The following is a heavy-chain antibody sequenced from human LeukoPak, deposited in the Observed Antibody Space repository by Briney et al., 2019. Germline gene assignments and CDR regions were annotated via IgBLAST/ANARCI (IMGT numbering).Heavy chain of an antibody. CDR2: ISWNSNSI. Sequence: SGRSLRLSCTASGFTFDDYAMHWVRQAPGKGLEWVSGISWNSNSIVYADSVKGRFTISRDNAKNSLYLQMNGLGAEDMAFYYCAKDIAYSPLRGRGCDSWGQGTLVTVSS. CDR3: AKDIAYSPLRGRGCDS. V-gene: IGHV3-9*03. CDR1: GFTFDDYA. J-gene: IGHJ4*02. D-gene: IGHD1-26*01.